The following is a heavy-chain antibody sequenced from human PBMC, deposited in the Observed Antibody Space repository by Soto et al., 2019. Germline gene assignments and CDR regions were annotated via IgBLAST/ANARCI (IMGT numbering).Heavy chain of an antibody. CDR2: MFYSGST. Sequence: SETLSLTCNVACGSVSSSTYYWGWVRQPPGKGLEWIGSMFYSGSTFYNPSLKSRVTIFGDTSKNQFSLNLTSVTAADTAVYYCARGAATTFQYMDVWGKGTTVTVSS. CDR1: CGSVSSSTYY. D-gene: IGHD6-25*01. J-gene: IGHJ6*03. V-gene: IGHV4-39*01. CDR3: ARGAATTFQYMDV.